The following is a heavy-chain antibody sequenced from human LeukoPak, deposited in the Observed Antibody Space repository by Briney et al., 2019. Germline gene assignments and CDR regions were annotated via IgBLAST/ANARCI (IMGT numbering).Heavy chain of an antibody. CDR3: AKDLGSPIVGVYYFDY. CDR2: ISRSGGTT. J-gene: IGHJ4*02. CDR1: GFTFSSYA. V-gene: IGHV3-23*01. Sequence: GGSLRLSCAASGFTFSSYAMSWVRQAPGKGLAWVSTISRSGGTTYYADSVKGRFTISIDNSKNTLYLQMNSLRAEDTAIYYCAKDLGSPIVGVYYFDYWGQGTLVTVSS. D-gene: IGHD1-26*01.